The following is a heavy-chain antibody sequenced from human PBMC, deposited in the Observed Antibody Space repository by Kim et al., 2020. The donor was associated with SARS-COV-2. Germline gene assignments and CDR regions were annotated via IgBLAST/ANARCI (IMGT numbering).Heavy chain of an antibody. CDR2: ISWNSGSI. J-gene: IGHJ4*02. CDR1: GFTFDDYA. V-gene: IGHV3-9*01. Sequence: GGSLRLSCAASGFTFDDYAMHWVRQAPGKGLEWVSGISWNSGSIGYADSVKGRFTISRDNAKNSLYLQMNSLRAEDTALYYCAKGHSGWQPLDYWGQGTLVTVSS. D-gene: IGHD6-19*01. CDR3: AKGHSGWQPLDY.